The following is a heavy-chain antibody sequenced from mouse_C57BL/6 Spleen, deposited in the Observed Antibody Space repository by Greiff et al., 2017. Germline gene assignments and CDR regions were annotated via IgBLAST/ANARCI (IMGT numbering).Heavy chain of an antibody. V-gene: IGHV1-82*01. D-gene: IGHD1-1*01. J-gene: IGHJ1*03. CDR2: IYPGDGDT. CDR3: ARSYYYGSSLRYFDD. Sequence: VQLQQSGPELVKPGASVKISCKASGYAFSSSWINWVKQRPGKGLEWIGRIYPGDGDTNYNGKFKGKATLTADKSSSTAYMQLSSLTSEDSAVYFCARSYYYGSSLRYFDDWGKGTTVTVSS. CDR1: GYAFSSSW.